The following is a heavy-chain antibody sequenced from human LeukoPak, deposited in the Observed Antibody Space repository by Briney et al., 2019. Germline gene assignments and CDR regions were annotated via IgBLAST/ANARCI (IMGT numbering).Heavy chain of an antibody. CDR3: ARQRIAVAGYVDY. Sequence: GESLKISCKGSGYSFTSYWIGWVRQMPGKGLEWMGIIYPGDSDTRYSPSFQGQVTISADKSISTAYLQWSSLKAPDTTMYYCARQRIAVAGYVDYWGQGTLVTVSS. J-gene: IGHJ4*02. V-gene: IGHV5-51*01. D-gene: IGHD6-19*01. CDR1: GYSFTSYW. CDR2: IYPGDSDT.